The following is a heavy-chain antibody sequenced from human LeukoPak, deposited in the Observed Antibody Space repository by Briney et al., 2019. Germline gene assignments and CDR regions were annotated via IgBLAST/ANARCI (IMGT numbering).Heavy chain of an antibody. CDR1: GDSIRSTTYY. Sequence: SETLSLTCSVSGDSIRSTTYYWGWIRQPPGKGLEWIGSIYYSGNTYYNPSLMSRVTISVDTSKNQFSLKLSSVTAADTAVYYCARTMVRGVTNVWGKGTTVTISS. V-gene: IGHV4-39*07. CDR3: ARTMVRGVTNV. J-gene: IGHJ6*04. CDR2: IYYSGNT. D-gene: IGHD3-10*01.